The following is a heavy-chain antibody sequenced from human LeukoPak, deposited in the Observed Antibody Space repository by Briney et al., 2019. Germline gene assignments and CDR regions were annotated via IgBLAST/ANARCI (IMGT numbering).Heavy chain of an antibody. V-gene: IGHV4-39*01. CDR2: IYYSGNP. CDR3: ASQLDSTGYNTGFIDY. J-gene: IGHJ4*02. CDR1: GGSISGNSYY. D-gene: IGHD3/OR15-3a*01. Sequence: SETLSLTCTVSGGSISGNSYYWGWIRQPPGKGLEWVGSIYYSGNPFYNPSLKSRVTISVDTSKNQLSLRLDSVTAADTALYYCASQLDSTGYNTGFIDYWGPGTVVTVSS.